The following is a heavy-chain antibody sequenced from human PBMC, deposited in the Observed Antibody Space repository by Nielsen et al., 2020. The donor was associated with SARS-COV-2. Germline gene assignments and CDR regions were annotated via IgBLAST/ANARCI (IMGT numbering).Heavy chain of an antibody. D-gene: IGHD1-26*01. J-gene: IGHJ2*01. Sequence: SETLSLTCTVSGYSISSGYYWGWIRPPPGKGLEWIGSIYHSGSTYYNPSLKSRVTISVDTSKNQFSLKLSSVTAADTAVYYCARRSGSRGWYFDLWGRGTLVTVSS. CDR2: IYHSGST. CDR3: ARRSGSRGWYFDL. CDR1: GYSISSGYY. V-gene: IGHV4-38-2*02.